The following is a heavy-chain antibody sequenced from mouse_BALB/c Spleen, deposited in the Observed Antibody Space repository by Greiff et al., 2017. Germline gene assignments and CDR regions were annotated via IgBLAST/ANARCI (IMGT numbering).Heavy chain of an antibody. CDR3: ARSYDGDAMDY. CDR1: GYSFTGYN. V-gene: IGHV1-18*01. J-gene: IGHJ4*01. Sequence: EVQLQQSGPELEKPGASVKISCKASGYSFTGYNMNWVKQSNGKSLEWIGDINPNNGGTIYNQKFKGKATLTVDKSSSTAYMELRSLTSEDTAVYYCARSYDGDAMDYWGQGTSVTVSS. CDR2: INPNNGGT. D-gene: IGHD2-12*01.